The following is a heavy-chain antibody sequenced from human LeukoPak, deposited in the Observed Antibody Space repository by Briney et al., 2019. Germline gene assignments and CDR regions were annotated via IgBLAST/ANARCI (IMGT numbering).Heavy chain of an antibody. D-gene: IGHD2-2*01. CDR1: GGSISSSSYY. Sequence: SETLSLTCTVSGGSISSSSYYWGWIRQPPGKGLEWIGSIYYSGSTYYNPSLKSRVTISVDTSKNQFSLKLSSVTAADTAVYYCARLVVPNYYYYYYMDVWGKGTTVTVSS. CDR2: IYYSGST. V-gene: IGHV4-39*07. J-gene: IGHJ6*03. CDR3: ARLVVPNYYYYYYMDV.